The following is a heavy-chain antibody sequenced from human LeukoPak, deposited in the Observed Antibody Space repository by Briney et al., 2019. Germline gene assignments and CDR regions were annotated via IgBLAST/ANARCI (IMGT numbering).Heavy chain of an antibody. CDR1: GYTFTSND. Sequence: PGASVKVSCKASGYTFTSNDNNWVRRAPGQGLQWMGWMNPNSGNTGYAQKFQGRVTITRNTSINTAYMELSSLRPEDTAVYYCAGGYSSSRGHPWGQGTRVTVSS. CDR3: AGGYSSSRGHP. J-gene: IGHJ5*02. V-gene: IGHV1-8*01. D-gene: IGHD6-13*01. CDR2: MNPNSGNT.